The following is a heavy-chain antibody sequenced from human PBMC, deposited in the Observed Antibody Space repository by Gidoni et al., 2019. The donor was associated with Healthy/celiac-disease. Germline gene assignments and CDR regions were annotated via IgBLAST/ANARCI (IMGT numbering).Heavy chain of an antibody. CDR1: GYTFTGYY. Sequence: QVQLVQSGAEVTKPGASVKVSCKASGYTFTGYYMHWVRQAPGQGLEWMGWINPNSGGTNYAQKFQGRVTMTRDTSSSTAYMELSRLRSDDTAVYYCARVREWELPPSYYFDYWGQGTLVTVSS. CDR3: ARVREWELPPSYYFDY. D-gene: IGHD1-26*01. V-gene: IGHV1-2*02. J-gene: IGHJ4*02. CDR2: INPNSGGT.